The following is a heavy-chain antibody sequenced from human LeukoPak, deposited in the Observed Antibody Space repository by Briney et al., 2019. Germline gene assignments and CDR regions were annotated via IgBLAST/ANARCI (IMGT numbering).Heavy chain of an antibody. V-gene: IGHV1-46*01. CDR1: GYTFTSYY. Sequence: ASVKVSCKAYGYTFTSYYMHCVRQAPGQGLEWMGVINPSGGSTSYAQKFQGRVTMTRDMSTSTDYMELSSLRSEDTAIYYCARDNSVGDNAWWFDPWGQGTLVTVSS. D-gene: IGHD1-26*01. CDR3: ARDNSVGDNAWWFDP. J-gene: IGHJ5*02. CDR2: INPSGGST.